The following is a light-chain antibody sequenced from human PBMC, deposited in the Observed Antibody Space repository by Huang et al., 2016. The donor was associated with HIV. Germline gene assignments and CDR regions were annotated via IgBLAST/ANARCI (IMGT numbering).Light chain of an antibody. V-gene: IGKV3-20*01. CDR3: QQNGRSPPLT. CDR2: EAS. CDR1: QTSCSSY. Sequence: EIVLTQSPGTLALFPGERAILSCRAGQTSCSSYLAWYQQKRGQRPRLVMSEASRRATGVSDRFSGSGSGSDFTLTINRLKPEDFAVYFCQQNGRSPPLTFGGGTKVEMK. J-gene: IGKJ4*01.